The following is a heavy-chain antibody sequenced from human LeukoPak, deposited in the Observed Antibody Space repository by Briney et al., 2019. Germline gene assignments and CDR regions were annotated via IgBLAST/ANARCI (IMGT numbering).Heavy chain of an antibody. CDR3: VREGSRSTFQH. D-gene: IGHD2-2*01. CDR2: IYTSGST. CDR1: GDSISNYY. J-gene: IGHJ1*01. V-gene: IGHV4-4*07. Sequence: ASETLSLTCTVSGDSISNYYWSWIRQPAGKGLEWIGRIYTSGSTNYNPSLKSRVTMSVDTSKNQFSLKLSSVTPEDTAVYYCVREGSRSTFQHWGQGTLVTVSS.